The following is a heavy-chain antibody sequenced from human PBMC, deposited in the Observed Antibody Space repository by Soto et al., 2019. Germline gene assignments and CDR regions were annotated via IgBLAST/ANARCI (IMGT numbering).Heavy chain of an antibody. CDR1: GYSFTSYW. Sequence: GESLKISCKGSGYSFTSYWIGWVRQMPGKGLEWMGIIYPGDSDTRYSPSFQGQVTISADKSISTAYLQWSSLKASDTAMYYCARSYYYGSGSYYRDPPTYYYYGMDVWGQGTTVTVSS. V-gene: IGHV5-51*01. D-gene: IGHD3-10*01. J-gene: IGHJ6*02. CDR3: ARSYYYGSGSYYRDPPTYYYYGMDV. CDR2: IYPGDSDT.